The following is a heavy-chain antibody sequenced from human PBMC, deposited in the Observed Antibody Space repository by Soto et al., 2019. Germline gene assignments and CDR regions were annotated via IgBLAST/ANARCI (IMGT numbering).Heavy chain of an antibody. V-gene: IGHV1-69*01. Sequence: QVQLVQSGAEVKKPGSSVKVSCAASGGTFSSYAISWVRQAPGQGLEWMGGIIPISETPNYAQKFQGRVTITADESTSTAYMELSSLRSEDTAVYYCAFPPRTGYQYGMDVWGQGTTVTVSS. CDR2: IIPISETP. J-gene: IGHJ6*02. CDR3: AFPPRTGYQYGMDV. CDR1: GGTFSSYA.